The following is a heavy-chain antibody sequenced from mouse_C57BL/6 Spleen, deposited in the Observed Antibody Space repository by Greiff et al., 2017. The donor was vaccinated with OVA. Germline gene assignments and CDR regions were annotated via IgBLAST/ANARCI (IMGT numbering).Heavy chain of an antibody. Sequence: QVQLKQSGAELARPGASVKLSCKASGYTFTSYGISWVKQRTGQGLEWIGEIYPRSGNTYYNEKFKGKATLTADKSSSTAYMELRSLTSEDSAVYFCARYSNYFYAMDYWGQGTSVTVSS. CDR3: ARYSNYFYAMDY. D-gene: IGHD2-5*01. V-gene: IGHV1-81*01. CDR1: GYTFTSYG. CDR2: IYPRSGNT. J-gene: IGHJ4*01.